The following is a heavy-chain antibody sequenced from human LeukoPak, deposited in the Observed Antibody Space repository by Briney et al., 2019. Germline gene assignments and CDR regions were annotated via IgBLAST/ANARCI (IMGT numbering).Heavy chain of an antibody. D-gene: IGHD3-10*01. CDR1: GGSISSSSYY. CDR3: ARRGNVLLWFGETLYYFDY. CDR2: IYYSGST. Sequence: PSQTLSLTCTVSGGSISSSSYYWGWIRQPPGKGLEWIGSIYYSGSTYYNPSLKSRVTISVDTSKNPFSLKLSSVTDADTAVYYCARRGNVLLWFGETLYYFDYWGQGTLVTVSS. V-gene: IGHV4-39*01. J-gene: IGHJ4*02.